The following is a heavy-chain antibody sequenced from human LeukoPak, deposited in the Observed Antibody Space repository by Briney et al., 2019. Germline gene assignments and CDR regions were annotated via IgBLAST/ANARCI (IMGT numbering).Heavy chain of an antibody. D-gene: IGHD1-1*01. CDR3: ARSLGTTFGVDY. J-gene: IGHJ4*02. V-gene: IGHV1-69*04. CDR2: IIPIFGIA. Sequence: SVKVSCKASGGTFSSYAISWVRQAPRQGLEWMGRIIPIFGIANYAQKFQGRVTITADKSTSTAYMELSSLRSEDTAVYYCARSLGTTFGVDYWGQGTLVTVSS. CDR1: GGTFSSYA.